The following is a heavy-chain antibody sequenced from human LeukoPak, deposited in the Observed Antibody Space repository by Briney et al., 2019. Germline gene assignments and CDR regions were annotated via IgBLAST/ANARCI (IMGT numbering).Heavy chain of an antibody. CDR1: GFTFSSYA. D-gene: IGHD3-16*01. V-gene: IGHV3-30-3*01. CDR2: ISYDGSNK. CDR3: ARGVRLAPPDY. J-gene: IGHJ4*02. Sequence: PGGSLRLSCAASGFTFSSYAMHWVRQAPGKGLEWVAVISYDGSNKYYADSVKGRFTISRDNAKNSLYLQMNSLRAEDTAVYYCARGVRLAPPDYWGQGTLVTVSS.